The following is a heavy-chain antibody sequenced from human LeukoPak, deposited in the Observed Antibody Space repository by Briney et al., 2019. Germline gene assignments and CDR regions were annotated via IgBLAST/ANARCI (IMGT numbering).Heavy chain of an antibody. D-gene: IGHD6-19*01. CDR3: ARHGYSSGSLAWFDP. CDR2: IYYSGST. Sequence: PSETLSLTCTVAGGSISSYNWSWIRQPPRKGLEWIGYIYYSGSTNYNPSLKSRVTISVDTSKNQFSLKLSSVTAADTAVYYCARHGYSSGSLAWFDPWGQGTQVTVSS. J-gene: IGHJ5*02. V-gene: IGHV4-59*01. CDR1: GGSISSYN.